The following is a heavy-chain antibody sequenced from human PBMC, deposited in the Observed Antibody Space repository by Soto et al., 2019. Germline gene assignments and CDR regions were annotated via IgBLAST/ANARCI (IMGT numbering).Heavy chain of an antibody. D-gene: IGHD3-3*01. CDR2: IYYSGST. V-gene: IGHV4-59*08. CDR1: GGSISSYY. J-gene: IGHJ5*02. CDR3: ARRLSYDFWSGYFWFDP. Sequence: SETLSLTCTVSGGSISSYYWSWIRQPPGKGLEWIGYIYYSGSTNYNPSLKSRVTISVDTSKNQFSLKLSSVTAADTAVYYCARRLSYDFWSGYFWFDPWGQGTLVTVSS.